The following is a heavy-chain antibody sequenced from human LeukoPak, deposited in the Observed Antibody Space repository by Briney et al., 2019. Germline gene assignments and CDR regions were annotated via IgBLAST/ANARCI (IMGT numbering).Heavy chain of an antibody. Sequence: ASVKVPCKVSGYTLTELSMHWVRQAPGKGLEWMGGFDPEDGETIYAQKFQGRVTMTEDTSTDTAYMELSSLRSEDTAVYYCAGDSGSYYWDIWDYWGQGTPVTVSS. D-gene: IGHD1-26*01. J-gene: IGHJ4*02. CDR3: AGDSGSYYWDIWDY. CDR2: FDPEDGET. CDR1: GYTLTELS. V-gene: IGHV1-24*01.